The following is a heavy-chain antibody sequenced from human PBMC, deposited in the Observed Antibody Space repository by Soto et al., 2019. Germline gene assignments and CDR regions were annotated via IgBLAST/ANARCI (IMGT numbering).Heavy chain of an antibody. CDR2: ISAYNGNT. CDR3: ARERGGSAMRALDV. V-gene: IGHV1-18*01. J-gene: IGHJ6*02. Sequence: QVQLVQSGAEVKKPGASVKVSCKASGYTFTSYGISWVRQAPGQGLEWMGWISAYNGNTNYAQKVQGRVTMTTETATSTAYMRLRSLRSDDTAVYYCARERGGSAMRALDVWGQGTTVTVSS. CDR1: GYTFTSYG. D-gene: IGHD3-10*01.